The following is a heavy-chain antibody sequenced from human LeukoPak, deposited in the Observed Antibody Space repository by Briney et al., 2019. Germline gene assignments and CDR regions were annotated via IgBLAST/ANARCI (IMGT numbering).Heavy chain of an antibody. CDR2: IDPSSGCT. V-gene: IGHV1-2*04. D-gene: IGHD5/OR15-5a*01. Sequence: ASVKVSCKASGYTFTDYYIHWVRQAPGHGLEWMGWIDPSSGCTNYAQRFQGWVTMTRDTSISTAYMELSRLTSDDTAVYFCARGDGVYVLGFQHWGQGTLLTVSS. CDR3: ARGDGVYVLGFQH. J-gene: IGHJ1*01. CDR1: GYTFTDYY.